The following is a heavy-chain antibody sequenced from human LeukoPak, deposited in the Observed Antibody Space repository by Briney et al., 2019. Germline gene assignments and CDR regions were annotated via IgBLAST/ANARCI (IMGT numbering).Heavy chain of an antibody. Sequence: ASVKVSCRASGGTFSSYAISWVRQAPGQGLEWMGRIIPIHGIANYAQKFQGRVTITADKSTSTAYMELSSLGSEDTAVYYCARDLFKTPAVAATTRQASNWFDPGGQGTLITVSS. D-gene: IGHD6-19*01. CDR1: GGTFSSYA. V-gene: IGHV1-69*04. CDR2: IIPIHGIA. CDR3: ARDLFKTPAVAATTRQASNWFDP. J-gene: IGHJ5*02.